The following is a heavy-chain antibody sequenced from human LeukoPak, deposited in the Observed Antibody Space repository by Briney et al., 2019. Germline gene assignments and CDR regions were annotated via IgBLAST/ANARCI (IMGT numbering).Heavy chain of an antibody. CDR3: ARYSGYAQDFDY. CDR2: INSDGSST. CDR1: GFTFSSYW. Sequence: PGGSLRLSCAASGFTFSSYWMHWVRQAPAKALVWVSRINSDGSSTSYADSGKGRFTISRDNAKNTLYLQMNSLRAEDTAVYYCARYSGYAQDFDYWGQGTLVTVSS. D-gene: IGHD5-12*01. J-gene: IGHJ4*02. V-gene: IGHV3-74*01.